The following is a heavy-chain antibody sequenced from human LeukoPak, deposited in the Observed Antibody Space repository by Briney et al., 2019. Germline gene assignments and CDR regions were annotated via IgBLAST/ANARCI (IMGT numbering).Heavy chain of an antibody. CDR3: ARGYGDYVAY. CDR2: IGSDSSTI. D-gene: IGHD4-17*01. J-gene: IGHJ4*02. Sequence: GGSLRLSCAASGFTFVTYSMNWVRQAPGKGLEWVSYIGSDSSTIYYADSEKGRFTISRDNAKNSLYLQMNSLRDEDTAVYYCARGYGDYVAYWGQGTLVTVSS. V-gene: IGHV3-48*02. CDR1: GFTFVTYS.